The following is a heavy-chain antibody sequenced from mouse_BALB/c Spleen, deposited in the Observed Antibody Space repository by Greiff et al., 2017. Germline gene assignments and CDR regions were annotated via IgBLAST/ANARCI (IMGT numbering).Heavy chain of an antibody. V-gene: IGHV3-8*02. Sequence: EVKLQESGPSLVKPSQTLSLTCSVTGDSITSGYWNWIRKFPGNKLEYMGYISYSGSTYYNPSLKSRISITRDTSKNQYYLQLNSVTTEDTATYYCAGYGSSYEAGSFAYWGQGTLVTVSA. CDR2: ISYSGST. CDR3: AGYGSSYEAGSFAY. D-gene: IGHD1-1*01. J-gene: IGHJ3*01. CDR1: GDSITSGY.